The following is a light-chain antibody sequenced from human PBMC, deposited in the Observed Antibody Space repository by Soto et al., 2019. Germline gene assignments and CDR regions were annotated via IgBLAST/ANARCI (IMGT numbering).Light chain of an antibody. CDR1: QTISSW. J-gene: IGKJ1*01. Sequence: DIQMTQSPSTLSGSVGDRVTITCRASQTISSWLAWYQQKPGKAPKLLIYKASTLKSGVPSRFSGSGSGTEFTLTISSLQSDDFATYYCQQYNGYSEAFGQGTKVEL. CDR2: KAS. CDR3: QQYNGYSEA. V-gene: IGKV1-5*03.